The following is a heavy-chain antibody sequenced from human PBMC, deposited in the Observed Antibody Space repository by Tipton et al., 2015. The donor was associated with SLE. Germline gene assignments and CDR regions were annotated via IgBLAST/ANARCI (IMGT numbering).Heavy chain of an antibody. CDR2: IKQDGREK. Sequence: GSLRLSCAASGFTFSTYWLSWVRQAPGKGLEWVANIKQDGREKYYLDSVKGRFTISRDNAKNSLYLHMNGLRAEDTAVYFCARDVGWSGYWGGSNNNGMDVWGQGTTVTVPS. J-gene: IGHJ6*02. CDR3: ARDVGWSGYWGGSNNNGMDV. V-gene: IGHV3-7*01. CDR1: GFTFSTYW. D-gene: IGHD3-3*01.